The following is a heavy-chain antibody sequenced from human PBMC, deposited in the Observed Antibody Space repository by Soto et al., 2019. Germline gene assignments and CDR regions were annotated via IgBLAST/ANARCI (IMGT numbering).Heavy chain of an antibody. D-gene: IGHD6-19*01. V-gene: IGHV3-30*18. Sequence: PGGSLRLSCAASGFTFSSYGMHWVRQAPGKGLEWVAVISYDGSNKYYADSVKGRFTISRDNSKNTLYLQTNSLRAEDTAVYYCAKDLDSSEFDYWGQGTLVTVSS. CDR2: ISYDGSNK. J-gene: IGHJ4*02. CDR3: AKDLDSSEFDY. CDR1: GFTFSSYG.